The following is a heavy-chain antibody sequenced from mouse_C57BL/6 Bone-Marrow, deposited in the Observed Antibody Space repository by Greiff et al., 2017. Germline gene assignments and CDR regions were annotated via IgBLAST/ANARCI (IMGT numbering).Heavy chain of an antibody. CDR2: IYPGSGST. CDR3: AKDYDGYAMDY. J-gene: IGHJ4*01. D-gene: IGHD2-4*01. V-gene: IGHV1-55*01. Sequence: QVQLQQPGAELVKPGASVKMSCKASGYTFTSYWITWVKQRPGQGLEWIGDIYPGSGSTNYNEKFKSKATLTVDTSASTAYMQLSSLTSEDSAVYYCAKDYDGYAMDYWGQGTSVTVSS. CDR1: GYTFTSYW.